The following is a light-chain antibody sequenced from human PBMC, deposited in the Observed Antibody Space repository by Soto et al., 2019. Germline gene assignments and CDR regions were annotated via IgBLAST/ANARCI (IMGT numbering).Light chain of an antibody. CDR2: DAS. CDR3: QHYNSYSST. J-gene: IGKJ1*01. V-gene: IGKV3-11*01. CDR1: RSVSSY. Sequence: ETVLTQSACALYSSLGERATISCQATRSVSSYLAWYQEKPGQAPKLLIYDASSRHSEIPARFSGSGSGTEFTLTISSLQPDDFAPYYCQHYNSYSSTFGQGTKVDIK.